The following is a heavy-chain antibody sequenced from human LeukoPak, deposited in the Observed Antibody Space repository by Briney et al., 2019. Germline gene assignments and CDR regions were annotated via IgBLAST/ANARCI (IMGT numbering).Heavy chain of an antibody. Sequence: GGSLRLSCAASGFTFSSYSMNWVRQAPGKGLEWVSYISSSSSTIYYADSVKGRFTISRDNSKNTLYLQMNSLRAEDTAVYYCARARIQLWLLVDWGQGTLVTVSS. CDR2: ISSSSSTI. J-gene: IGHJ4*02. CDR3: ARARIQLWLLVD. CDR1: GFTFSSYS. D-gene: IGHD5-18*01. V-gene: IGHV3-48*01.